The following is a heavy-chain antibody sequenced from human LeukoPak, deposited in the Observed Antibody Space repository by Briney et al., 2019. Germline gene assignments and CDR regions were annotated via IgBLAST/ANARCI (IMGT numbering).Heavy chain of an antibody. J-gene: IGHJ4*02. CDR1: GYTFTGYY. CDR2: INPNSGGT. D-gene: IGHD1-1*01. CDR3: ARGGDWNDFPFDY. V-gene: IGHV1-2*02. Sequence: ASVKVSCKASGYTFTGYYMHWVRRAPGQGPEWLGWINPNSGGTDYAQKFQGRVTMTRDTSISTAYMEVSRMRSDDTAVYYCARGGDWNDFPFDYWGQGTLVTVSS.